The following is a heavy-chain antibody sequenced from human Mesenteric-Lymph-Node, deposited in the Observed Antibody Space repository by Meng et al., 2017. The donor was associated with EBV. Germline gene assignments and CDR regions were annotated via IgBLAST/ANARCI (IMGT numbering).Heavy chain of an antibody. J-gene: IGHJ4*01. D-gene: IGHD3-22*01. CDR1: GFNLRTYG. CDR2: NSNDGSKK. CDR3: AKTHYDSWGYFDY. Sequence: QMRLVCAGEKGVRRGNCVRLYLAASGFNLRTYGMDWVRPAPGKVLVWGAVNSNDGSKKYYVDNEKGRFTISRDDYKDALYLQMNSLRAEDTAVYYCAKTHYDSWGYFDYWGHGILVTVSS. V-gene: IGHV3-30*18.